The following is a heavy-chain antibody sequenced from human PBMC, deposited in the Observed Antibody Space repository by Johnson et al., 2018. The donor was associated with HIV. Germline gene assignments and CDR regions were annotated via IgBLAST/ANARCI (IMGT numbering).Heavy chain of an antibody. Sequence: QVQLVESGGGVVQPGRSLRLSCAASAFTFSSYAMHWVRQAPGKGLEWVSLISYDGNSKYYAASVQGRFTISRDNANNTLYLQMNSLRTEDTAVYYCARGPLAYYGSGLWAFDVWGQGTMVTLSS. CDR3: ARGPLAYYGSGLWAFDV. CDR2: ISYDGNSK. D-gene: IGHD3-10*01. V-gene: IGHV3-30*01. J-gene: IGHJ3*01. CDR1: AFTFSSYA.